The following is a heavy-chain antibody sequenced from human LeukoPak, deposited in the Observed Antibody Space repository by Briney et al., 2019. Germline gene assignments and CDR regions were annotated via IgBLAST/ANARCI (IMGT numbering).Heavy chain of an antibody. CDR2: IYWDDDK. J-gene: IGHJ5*02. Sequence: ESGPTLVNPTQTLTLTCTFSGFSLSTSGVGVGWIRQPPGKALEWLALIYWDDDKRYSPSLKSRLTITKDTSKSQVVLTMTNMDPVDTATYYYAHFYCSGGSCYPGDNWFDPWGQGTLVTVSS. CDR3: AHFYCSGGSCYPGDNWFDP. D-gene: IGHD2-15*01. V-gene: IGHV2-5*02. CDR1: GFSLSTSGVG.